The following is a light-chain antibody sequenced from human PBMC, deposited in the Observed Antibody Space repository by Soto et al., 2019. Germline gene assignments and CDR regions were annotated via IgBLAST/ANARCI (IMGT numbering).Light chain of an antibody. J-gene: IGLJ2*01. V-gene: IGLV1-44*01. Sequence: QSVLTQPPSASGTPGQRVTISCSGSGSNIGSNTLNWYQQLPGTAPKLLIYSDDQRPSGVPDRFSGSKSGTSASLAISGLQFEDEADYYCAAWDDSLNGVVFCGGTKLTVL. CDR1: GSNIGSNT. CDR3: AAWDDSLNGVV. CDR2: SDD.